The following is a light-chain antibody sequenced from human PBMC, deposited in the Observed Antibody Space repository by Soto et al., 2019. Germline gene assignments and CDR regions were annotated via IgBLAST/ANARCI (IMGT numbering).Light chain of an antibody. V-gene: IGKV3-20*01. CDR3: QQYGSSPPDT. J-gene: IGKJ4*01. CDR2: GAS. CDR1: QSVSSSY. Sequence: IVLTQSPCTLSWSPGERATLSWRASQSVSSSYLAWYQQKPGQAPRLFIYGASSRATGIPDRFSGSGSGTDFTLTISRLEPQDFAVYYCQQYGSSPPDTFGGGTKVDIK.